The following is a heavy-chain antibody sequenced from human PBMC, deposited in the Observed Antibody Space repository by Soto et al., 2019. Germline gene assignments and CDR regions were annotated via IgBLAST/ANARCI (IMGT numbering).Heavy chain of an antibody. J-gene: IGHJ3*02. CDR1: GFTFSSYA. V-gene: IGHV3-23*01. CDR3: AKVSITMIVVVIQDAFDI. CDR2: ISGSGGIT. Sequence: EVQLLESGGGLVQPGGSLRLSCAASGFTFSSYAMSWVRQAPGKGLEWVSAISGSGGITYYADSVKGRFTISRDNSKNTLYLQMNSLRAEDTAVYYCAKVSITMIVVVIQDAFDIWGQGTMVTVSS. D-gene: IGHD3-22*01.